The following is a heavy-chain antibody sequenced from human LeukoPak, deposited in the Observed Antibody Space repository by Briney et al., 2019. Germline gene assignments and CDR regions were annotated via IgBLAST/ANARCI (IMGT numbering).Heavy chain of an antibody. Sequence: PSETLSLTCAVPGYSISSGYYWGWIRQPPGKGLEWIGSIYHSGSTYYNPSPKRRATISLDTSKNQFSLKLTSVTAADTAVYYCAGGPDSRKTGYWGPGTLVTVSS. CDR2: IYHSGST. CDR1: GYSISSGYY. D-gene: IGHD1-14*01. J-gene: IGHJ4*02. CDR3: AGGPDSRKTGY. V-gene: IGHV4-38-2*01.